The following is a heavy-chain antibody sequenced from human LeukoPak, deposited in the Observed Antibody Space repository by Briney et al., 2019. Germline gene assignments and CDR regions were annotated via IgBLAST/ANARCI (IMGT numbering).Heavy chain of an antibody. CDR3: ARAPTRYYDFWSGYKSINWFDP. CDR1: GYTFTSYD. CDR2: MNPNSGNT. J-gene: IGHJ5*02. V-gene: IGHV1-8*03. Sequence: GASVKVSCKASGYTFTSYDINWVRQATGQGLEWMGWMNPNSGNTGYAQKFQGRVTITRNTSISTAYMELSSLRSEDTAVYYCARAPTRYYDFWSGYKSINWFDPWGQGTLVTVSS. D-gene: IGHD3-3*01.